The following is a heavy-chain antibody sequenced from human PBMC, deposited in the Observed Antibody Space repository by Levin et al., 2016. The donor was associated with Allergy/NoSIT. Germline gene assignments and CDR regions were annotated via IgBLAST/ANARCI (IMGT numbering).Heavy chain of an antibody. V-gene: IGHV1-3*01. CDR2: INAGNGNT. D-gene: IGHD3-10*01. J-gene: IGHJ6*02. CDR3: ARGLGSADMDV. Sequence: WVRQAPGQRLEWMGWINAGNGNTKYSQKFQGRVTITRDTSASTAYMGLSSLRSEDTAVYYCARGLGSADMDVWGQGTTVTVSS.